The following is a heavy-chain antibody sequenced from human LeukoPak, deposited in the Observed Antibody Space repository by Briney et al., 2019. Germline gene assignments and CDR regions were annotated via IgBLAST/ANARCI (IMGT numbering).Heavy chain of an antibody. J-gene: IGHJ6*02. CDR1: GYTFTSYG. CDR3: ARAGERDYGDYMNGMDV. D-gene: IGHD4-17*01. Sequence: GASVKVSCKASGYTFTSYGISWVRQAPGQGLEWMGWISAYNGNTNYAQKLQGRVTMTTDTSTSTAYMELRSPRSDDTAVYYCARAGERDYGDYMNGMDVWGQGTTVTVSS. V-gene: IGHV1-18*01. CDR2: ISAYNGNT.